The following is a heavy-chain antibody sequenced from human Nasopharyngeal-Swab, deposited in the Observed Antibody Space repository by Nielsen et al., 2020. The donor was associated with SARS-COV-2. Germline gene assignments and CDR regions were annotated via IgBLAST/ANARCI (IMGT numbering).Heavy chain of an antibody. CDR2: ISSSSSYI. CDR3: ARDPMITFGGVIVADYYYYGMDV. D-gene: IGHD3-16*02. Sequence: GESLKISCAASGFTFSSYSMNWVRQAPGKGLEWVSSISSSSSYIYYADSVKGRFTISRDNAKNSLYLQMNSLRAEDTAVYYCARDPMITFGGVIVADYYYYGMDVWGQGTTVTVSS. V-gene: IGHV3-21*01. CDR1: GFTFSSYS. J-gene: IGHJ6*02.